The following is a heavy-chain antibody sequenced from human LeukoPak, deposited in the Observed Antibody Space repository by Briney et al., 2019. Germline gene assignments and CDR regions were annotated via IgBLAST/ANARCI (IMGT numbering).Heavy chain of an antibody. CDR3: TTLGAFDY. Sequence: GGSLRLSCAASGFTFSNAWMSWVRQAPGKGLEWVGRIKRKTVGGTTDYAAPVKGRFSISRDDSKNTLYLQMNSLKTEDTAVYYCTTLGAFDYWGQGTLVTVSS. CDR1: GFTFSNAW. CDR2: IKRKTVGGTT. J-gene: IGHJ4*02. D-gene: IGHD3-16*01. V-gene: IGHV3-15*01.